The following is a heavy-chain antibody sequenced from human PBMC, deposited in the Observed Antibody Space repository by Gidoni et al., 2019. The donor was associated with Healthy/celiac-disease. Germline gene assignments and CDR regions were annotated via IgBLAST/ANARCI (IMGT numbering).Heavy chain of an antibody. CDR3: ARGPRRPIYCSSTSCYMNYYYYYMDV. D-gene: IGHD2-2*02. Sequence: QVQLPQWGAGLLKPSETLSLTCAVYGGSFSGYYWSWIRQPPGKGLEWIGEINHSGSTNYNPSLKSRVTISVDTSKNQFSLKLSSVTAADTAVYYCARGPRRPIYCSSTSCYMNYYYYYMDVWGKGTTVTVSS. J-gene: IGHJ6*03. CDR1: GGSFSGYY. V-gene: IGHV4-34*01. CDR2: INHSGST.